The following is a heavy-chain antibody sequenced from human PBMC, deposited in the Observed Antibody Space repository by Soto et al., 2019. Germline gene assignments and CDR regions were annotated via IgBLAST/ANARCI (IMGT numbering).Heavy chain of an antibody. V-gene: IGHV3-7*03. J-gene: IGHJ6*02. CDR1: GFTFSSYW. CDR3: TTGAQDYDFWSVYYNPSFRYYYYGMDV. D-gene: IGHD3-3*01. CDR2: IKQDGSEK. Sequence: GGSLRLSCAASGFTFSSYWMSWVRQAPGKGLEWVANIKQDGSEKYYVDAVKGRFTISRDNAKNALYLQMNSLKTEDTAVYYCTTGAQDYDFWSVYYNPSFRYYYYGMDVWGQGTTVTVSS.